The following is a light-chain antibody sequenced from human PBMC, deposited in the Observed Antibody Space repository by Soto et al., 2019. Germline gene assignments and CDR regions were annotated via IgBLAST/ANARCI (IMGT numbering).Light chain of an antibody. CDR1: QSVSSY. V-gene: IGKV3-11*01. CDR2: DAS. CDR3: QQRGDWPPT. J-gene: IGKJ5*01. Sequence: EIVLTQSPATLSLSPGERATLSCRASQSVSSYLAWYQQKPGQAPRLLIYDASNRATGIPARFSGSGSGTDFTLTVSSLEPEDFAVYYCQQRGDWPPTFGQGTRLEIK.